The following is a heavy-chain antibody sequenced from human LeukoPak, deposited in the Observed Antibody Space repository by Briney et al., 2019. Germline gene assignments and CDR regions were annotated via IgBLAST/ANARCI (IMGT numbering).Heavy chain of an antibody. CDR2: INHSGST. J-gene: IGHJ4*02. Sequence: SETLSLTCAVYGGSFRGYYWSWIRQPPGKGLEWIGEINHSGSTNYNPSLKSRVTISVATSKNQFSLKLSSVTAADTAVYYCARGYCSSTSCYYIDYWGQGTLVTVSS. CDR1: GGSFRGYY. CDR3: ARGYCSSTSCYYIDY. D-gene: IGHD2-2*01. V-gene: IGHV4-34*01.